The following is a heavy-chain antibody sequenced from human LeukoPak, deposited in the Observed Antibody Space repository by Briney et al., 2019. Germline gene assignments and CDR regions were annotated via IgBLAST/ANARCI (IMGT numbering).Heavy chain of an antibody. Sequence: SETLSLTCTVSGGSISSYYWSWIRQPPGKGLEWIGYIYYSGSTNYNPSLKSRVTISVDTSKNQVSLKLNSVTAADTAVYYCARVLQNYYHLDVWGEGTTVTVSS. CDR1: GGSISSYY. CDR2: IYYSGST. D-gene: IGHD3-3*01. V-gene: IGHV4-59*01. J-gene: IGHJ6*03. CDR3: ARVLQNYYHLDV.